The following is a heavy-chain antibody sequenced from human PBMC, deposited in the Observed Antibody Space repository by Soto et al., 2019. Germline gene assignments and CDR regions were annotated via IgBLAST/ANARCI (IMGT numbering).Heavy chain of an antibody. Sequence: PGGSLRLSCAASGFTFSSHGMHWVRQAPGKGLEWVAVISYDGSNKYYADSVKGRFTISRDNSKNTLYLQMNSLRAEDTAVYYCAKETYSGPLYVWGQGTLVTVSS. CDR2: ISYDGSNK. J-gene: IGHJ4*02. CDR1: GFTFSSHG. CDR3: AKETYSGPLYV. V-gene: IGHV3-30*18. D-gene: IGHD3-16*01.